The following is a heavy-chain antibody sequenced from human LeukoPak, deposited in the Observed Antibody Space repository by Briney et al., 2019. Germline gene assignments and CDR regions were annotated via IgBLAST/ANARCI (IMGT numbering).Heavy chain of an antibody. J-gene: IGHJ4*02. CDR3: ARPSQYGSGTDYYFDS. CDR2: IRSKANNYAT. Sequence: GGSLRLSCAASGFMFSGSPMHWVRQASGKGLEWVGHIRSKANNYATIYAASVKGRFTISRDESKNTAYLQMNSLKTEDTAVYYCARPSQYGSGTDYYFDSWGRGTLVTVSS. D-gene: IGHD3-10*01. V-gene: IGHV3-73*01. CDR1: GFMFSGSP.